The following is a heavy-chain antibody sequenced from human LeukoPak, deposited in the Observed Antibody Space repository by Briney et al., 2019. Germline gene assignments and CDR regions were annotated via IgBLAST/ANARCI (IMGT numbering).Heavy chain of an antibody. J-gene: IGHJ3*02. CDR3: ARDRGVLLWFGENPPQPFDI. Sequence: GGSLRLSCAASGFTFSSYSMNWVRQAPGKGLEWVSSISSSSSYIYYADSVKGRFTISRDNAKNSLYLQMNSLRAEDTAVHYCARDRGVLLWFGENPPQPFDIWGQGTMVTVSS. V-gene: IGHV3-21*01. CDR1: GFTFSSYS. CDR2: ISSSSSYI. D-gene: IGHD3-10*01.